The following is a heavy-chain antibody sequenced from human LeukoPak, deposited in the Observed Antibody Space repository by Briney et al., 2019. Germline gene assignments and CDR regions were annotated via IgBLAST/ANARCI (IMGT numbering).Heavy chain of an antibody. CDR3: ARVIGRRLLS. CDR2: INHSGST. Sequence: PSETLSLTCAVYGGSFSGYYWSWIRQPPGKGLEWIGEINHSGSTNYNPSLKSGVTISVDTSKNQFSLKLSSVTAADTAVYYCARVIGRRLLSWGQGTLVTVSS. J-gene: IGHJ5*02. CDR1: GGSFSGYY. V-gene: IGHV4-34*01. D-gene: IGHD1-26*01.